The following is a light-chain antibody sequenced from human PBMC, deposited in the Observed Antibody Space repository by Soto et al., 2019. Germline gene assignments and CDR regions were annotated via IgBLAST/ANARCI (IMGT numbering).Light chain of an antibody. CDR3: QQYDLYWT. V-gene: IGKV1-5*01. CDR2: DAS. Sequence: DIQLTQSPSMQSASVGDRVTITCRASQTIDKKLAWYQQKPGKAPKLLIFDASTLETGVPLRFSGSGSGTEFSLSINSLQPEDFGTYFCQQYDLYWTFGQGTKVDSK. CDR1: QTIDKK. J-gene: IGKJ1*01.